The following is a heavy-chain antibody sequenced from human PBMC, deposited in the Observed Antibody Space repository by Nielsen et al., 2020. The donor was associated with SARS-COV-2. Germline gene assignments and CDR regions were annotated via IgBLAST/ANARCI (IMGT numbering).Heavy chain of an antibody. CDR2: IYSGGST. D-gene: IGHD2-8*01. J-gene: IGHJ6*03. Sequence: WLRQPPGKGLEWVSVIYSGGSTYYADSVKGRFTISRDNSNNTLYLQMNSLRAEDTAVYYCAKDVGYCTNGVCYFEDYYYMDVWGKGTTVTVSS. CDR3: AKDVGYCTNGVCYFEDYYYMDV. V-gene: IGHV3-53*05.